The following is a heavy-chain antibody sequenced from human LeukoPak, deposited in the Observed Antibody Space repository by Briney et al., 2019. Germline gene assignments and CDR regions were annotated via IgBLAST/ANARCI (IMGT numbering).Heavy chain of an antibody. CDR1: GSTFSSYA. D-gene: IGHD1-26*01. V-gene: IGHV3-30*04. Sequence: PGGSLRLSCAASGSTFSSYAMHWVRQAPGKGLEWVAVISYDGSNKYYADSVKGRFTISRDNSKNTLYLQMNSLRAEDTAVYYCAKGGQWELLERLDYWGQGTLVTVSS. J-gene: IGHJ4*02. CDR2: ISYDGSNK. CDR3: AKGGQWELLERLDY.